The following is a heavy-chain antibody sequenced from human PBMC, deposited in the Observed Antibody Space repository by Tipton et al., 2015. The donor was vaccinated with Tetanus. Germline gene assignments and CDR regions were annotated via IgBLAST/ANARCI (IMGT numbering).Heavy chain of an antibody. CDR3: AKTIMITFGGVTSWFDP. CDR2: ISGSGGST. J-gene: IGHJ5*02. D-gene: IGHD3-16*01. Sequence: SLRLSCAASGFTFSSYAMSWVRQAPGKGLEWVSAISGSGGSTYYADSVKGRFTISRDNSKNTLYLQMNSLRAEDTAVYYCAKTIMITFGGVTSWFDPWGQGTLVTVSS. V-gene: IGHV3-23*01. CDR1: GFTFSSYA.